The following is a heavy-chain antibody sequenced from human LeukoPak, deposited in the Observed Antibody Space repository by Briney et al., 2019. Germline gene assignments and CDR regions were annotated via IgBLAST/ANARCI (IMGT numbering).Heavy chain of an antibody. V-gene: IGHV1-18*01. J-gene: IGHJ4*02. CDR2: ISAYNGNT. D-gene: IGHD2-2*01. CDR3: ARGAFEEYCSSTSCYLVYFDY. Sequence: ASVKVSCKASGYTFTSYGISWVRQASGQGLEWMGWISAYNGNTNYAQKLQGRVTMTTDTSTSTAYMELRSLRSDDTAVYYCARGAFEEYCSSTSCYLVYFDYWGQGTLVTVSS. CDR1: GYTFTSYG.